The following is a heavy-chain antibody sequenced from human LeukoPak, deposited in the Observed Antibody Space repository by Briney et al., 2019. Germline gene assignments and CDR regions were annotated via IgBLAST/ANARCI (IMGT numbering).Heavy chain of an antibody. CDR3: ARGAEYFNALDALDF. J-gene: IGHJ3*01. D-gene: IGHD2/OR15-2a*01. Sequence: GKSLRLSCEVSGFTFNKHALHWVRQAPGKGLEWVAVISYDGSGKYYAGFVKGRFAISRDNSKNTLSLQMNSLRVEDTAVYYCARGAEYFNALDALDFWGQGTMVTVSS. V-gene: IGHV3-30*09. CDR1: GFTFNKHA. CDR2: ISYDGSGK.